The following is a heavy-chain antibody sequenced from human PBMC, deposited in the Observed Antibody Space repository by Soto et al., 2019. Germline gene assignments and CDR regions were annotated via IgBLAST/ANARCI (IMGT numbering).Heavy chain of an antibody. D-gene: IGHD3-3*01. CDR3: ARDIEARTLFGVVANYYYGMDV. Sequence: GGSLRLSCAASGFTFDDYAMHWVRQAPGKGLEWVAGINWDSGSIGYADSVKGRFTISRDNAKNSLYLQMNSLRAEDTAVYYCARDIEARTLFGVVANYYYGMDVWGQGTTVTVS. CDR1: GFTFDDYA. J-gene: IGHJ6*02. V-gene: IGHV3-9*01. CDR2: INWDSGSI.